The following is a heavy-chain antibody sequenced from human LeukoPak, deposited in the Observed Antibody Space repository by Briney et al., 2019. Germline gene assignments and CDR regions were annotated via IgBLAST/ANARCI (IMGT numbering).Heavy chain of an antibody. J-gene: IGHJ6*04. V-gene: IGHV4-39*01. CDR2: IYYSGST. D-gene: IGHD3-10*01. CDR1: GGSISSSSYY. CDR3: ARRTRGYYYGSGILDV. Sequence: PSETLSLTCTVSGGSISSSSYYWGWIRQPPGKGLEWIGSIYYSGSTYYNPSLKSRVTISVDTSKNQFSLKLSSVTAADTAVYYCARRTRGYYYGSGILDVWGKGTTVTISS.